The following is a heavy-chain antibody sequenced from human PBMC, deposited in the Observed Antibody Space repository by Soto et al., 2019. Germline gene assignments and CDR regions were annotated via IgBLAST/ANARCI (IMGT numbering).Heavy chain of an antibody. CDR1: GGSISSYY. Sequence: QVQLQESGPGLVKPSETLSLTCTVSGGSISSYYWSWIRQPPGKGLEWIGYIYYSGSTNYNPSHKSRVTVSVDTSKNQFSLKLSSVSAADTAVYYCASSRRTPGGHTGFCDYWGQGTLVTVSS. D-gene: IGHD5-18*01. V-gene: IGHV4-59*08. J-gene: IGHJ4*02. CDR3: ASSRRTPGGHTGFCDY. CDR2: IYYSGST.